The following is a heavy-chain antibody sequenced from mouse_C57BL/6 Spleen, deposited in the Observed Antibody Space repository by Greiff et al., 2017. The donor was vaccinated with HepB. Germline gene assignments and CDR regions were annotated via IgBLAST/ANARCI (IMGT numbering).Heavy chain of an antibody. CDR1: GSTFTSYW. CDR2: IDPSDSYT. J-gene: IGHJ2*01. D-gene: IGHD1-1*02. V-gene: IGHV1-69*01. Sequence: QVQLQQPGAELVMPGASVKLSCKASGSTFTSYWMHWVKQRPGQGLEWIGEIDPSDSYTNYNQKFKGKSTLTVDKSSSTAYMQLSSLTSEDSAVYYCARWGGYYLDYWGQGTTLTVSS. CDR3: ARWGGYYLDY.